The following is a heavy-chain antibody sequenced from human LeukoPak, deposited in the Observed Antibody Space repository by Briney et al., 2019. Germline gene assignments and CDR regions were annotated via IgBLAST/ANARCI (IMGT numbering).Heavy chain of an antibody. V-gene: IGHV3-23*01. CDR1: GFTFSSYA. CDR3: AKVWSFSSAWYNY. J-gene: IGHJ4*02. CDR2: ITASGGNT. Sequence: GGSLRLSCAASGFTFSSYAMGWVRQAPGKGLEWVSAITASGGNTYYADSVKGRLTISRDNSKNTLYLQVNSLRAEDTAVYYCAKVWSFSSAWYNYWGQGTLVTVSS. D-gene: IGHD6-19*01.